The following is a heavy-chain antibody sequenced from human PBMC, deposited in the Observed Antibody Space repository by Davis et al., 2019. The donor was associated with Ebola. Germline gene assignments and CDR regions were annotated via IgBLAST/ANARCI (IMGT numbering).Heavy chain of an antibody. CDR3: TRGIARRQLGSWFDP. J-gene: IGHJ5*02. Sequence: AASVKVSCKASGYTFSSYDINWVRQATGQGLEWMGWMNPSSGNTGYAQKFQGRVTMTRDTSITTAYMELSSLSFDATAVYFCTRGIARRQLGSWFDPWGQGTPVTVSS. CDR2: MNPSSGNT. D-gene: IGHD6-6*01. V-gene: IGHV1-8*01. CDR1: GYTFSSYD.